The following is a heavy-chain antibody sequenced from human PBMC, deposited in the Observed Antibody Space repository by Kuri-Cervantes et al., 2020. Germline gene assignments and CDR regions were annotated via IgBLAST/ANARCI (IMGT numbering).Heavy chain of an antibody. J-gene: IGHJ3*02. CDR3: AREVAEVFIKSDALDI. V-gene: IGHV1-2*02. CDR1: GYTFTSYY. Sequence: ASVKVSCKASGYTFTSYYMHWARQAPGQGLEWMGWINPTSGGTKYAQKFQGRVTMTRDTSISTAYMELSRLKSDDTAVYYCAREVAEVFIKSDALDIWGQGTMVTVSS. CDR2: INPTSGGT. D-gene: IGHD3-22*01.